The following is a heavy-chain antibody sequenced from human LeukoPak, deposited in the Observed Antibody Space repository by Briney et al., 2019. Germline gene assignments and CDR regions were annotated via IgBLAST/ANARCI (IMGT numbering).Heavy chain of an antibody. Sequence: SETLSLTCAVYGGSFSGYYWSWIRQPPRKGLEWIGEIDHSGSTNYNLSLKSRVTISVDTSKNQFSLKLSSVTAADTAVYYCAGNIAARLDYWGQGTLVTVSS. CDR2: IDHSGST. CDR1: GGSFSGYY. CDR3: AGNIAARLDY. V-gene: IGHV4-34*01. J-gene: IGHJ4*02. D-gene: IGHD6-6*01.